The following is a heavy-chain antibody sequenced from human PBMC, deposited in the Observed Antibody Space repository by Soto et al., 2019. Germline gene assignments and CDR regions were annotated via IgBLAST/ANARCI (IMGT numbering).Heavy chain of an antibody. Sequence: QVQLVQARAEVKKPGASVNVSCKASGYTFTDYYIYWLRQAPGHGLEWMGWIKPNSGATNYAHNFQGRVTMTRDTSTREAYMKLSRLGSDDTAVYYCAKDQVGYMVSGMDVWGQGTTVTVSS. CDR1: GYTFTDYY. CDR2: IKPNSGAT. CDR3: AKDQVGYMVSGMDV. D-gene: IGHD2-8*01. V-gene: IGHV1-2*02. J-gene: IGHJ6*02.